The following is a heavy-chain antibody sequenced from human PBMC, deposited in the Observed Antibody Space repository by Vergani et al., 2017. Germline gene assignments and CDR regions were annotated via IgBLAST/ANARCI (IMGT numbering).Heavy chain of an antibody. J-gene: IGHJ3*02. Sequence: EVPLVQSGAEVKKPGESLKISCKGSGYSFTSYWIAWVRQMPGKGLEWMGIIYPGDSDTRYSPSFQGQVIISADKSISTAYLQWSSLEASDTAMYYCARHSLEWSDNDAFDIWGQGTMVTVSS. CDR2: IYPGDSDT. CDR1: GYSFTSYW. V-gene: IGHV5-51*01. CDR3: ARHSLEWSDNDAFDI. D-gene: IGHD3-3*01.